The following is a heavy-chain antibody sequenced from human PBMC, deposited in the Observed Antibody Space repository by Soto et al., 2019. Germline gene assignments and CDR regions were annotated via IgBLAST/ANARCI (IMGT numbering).Heavy chain of an antibody. CDR1: VGCIISYY. D-gene: IGHD2-15*01. Sequence: SETLSLTCTVSVGCIISYYCSWIHQPSVNGLEWIVRIYTSGSNNYNPSLKSRVTMSVDTSKNQFSLRLSSVTAACTALYYCARVKDKGYYYGMEAWGQGNTVNVSS. CDR2: IYTSGSN. V-gene: IGHV4-4*07. J-gene: IGHJ6*01. CDR3: ARVKDKGYYYGMEA.